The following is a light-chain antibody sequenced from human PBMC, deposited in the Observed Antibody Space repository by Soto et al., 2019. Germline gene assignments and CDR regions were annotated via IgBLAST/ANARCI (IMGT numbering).Light chain of an antibody. J-gene: IGKJ1*01. Sequence: EILLTQSPSTLALSPGERATLSCRASQSVSSYLAWYQQKAGQAPRLLIYDASNRATGIPARFSGSGSGTDFTLTISSLAPEDFEVYYCQQRTNWPLTFGQGTKVDIK. CDR2: DAS. V-gene: IGKV3-11*01. CDR3: QQRTNWPLT. CDR1: QSVSSY.